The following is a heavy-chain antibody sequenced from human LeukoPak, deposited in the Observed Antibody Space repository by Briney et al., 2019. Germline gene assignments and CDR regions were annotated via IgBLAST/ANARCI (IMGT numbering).Heavy chain of an antibody. CDR1: GGTFSSYA. CDR3: ARACSSGWYVGY. D-gene: IGHD6-19*01. Sequence: ASVKVSCKASGGTFSSYAISWVRQAPGQGLEWMGGTIPIFGTANYAQKFQGRVTITADKSTSTAYMELSSLRSEDTAVYYCARACSSGWYVGYWGQGTLVTVSS. J-gene: IGHJ4*02. CDR2: TIPIFGTA. V-gene: IGHV1-69*06.